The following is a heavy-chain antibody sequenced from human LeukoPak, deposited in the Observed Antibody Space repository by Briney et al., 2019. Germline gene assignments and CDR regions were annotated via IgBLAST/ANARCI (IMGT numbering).Heavy chain of an antibody. CDR1: GFTFRSYW. J-gene: IGHJ4*02. CDR3: ARENAAAGNDY. D-gene: IGHD6-13*01. Sequence: GGSLRLSCAASGFTFRSYWMSWVRQAPGKGLEWVGNIKQDGSEKYYVDSVKGRFTISRDNAKNSLFLQMNSLRAEDTAVYYCARENAAAGNDYWGQGTLVTVSS. V-gene: IGHV3-7*03. CDR2: IKQDGSEK.